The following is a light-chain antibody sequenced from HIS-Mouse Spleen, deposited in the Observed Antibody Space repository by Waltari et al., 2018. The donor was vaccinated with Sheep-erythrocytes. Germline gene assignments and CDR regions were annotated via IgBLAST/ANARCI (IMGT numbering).Light chain of an antibody. CDR2: QDS. CDR3: QAWDSSTAV. Sequence: SYVLTQPPSVSVAPGKTARITCGGNNIGSKSVHWYQKKPGQSPVLVIYQDSKRPSGIPERFSGSNSGNTATLTISGTQAMDEADYYCQAWDSSTAVFGGGTKLTVL. J-gene: IGLJ2*01. CDR1: NIGSKS. V-gene: IGLV3-21*01.